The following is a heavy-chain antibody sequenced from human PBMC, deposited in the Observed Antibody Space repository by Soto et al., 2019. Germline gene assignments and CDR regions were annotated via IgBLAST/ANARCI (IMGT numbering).Heavy chain of an antibody. V-gene: IGHV5-51*01. CDR2: IYPSDSDT. D-gene: IGHD4-17*01. Sequence: GGVRQPPGKGLEWMGMIYPSDSDTRYSPSFQGQVTISADQSINTAYLQWDSLKASDTAIYYCARPANTVADHFDLWGQGTPVTVSS. CDR3: ARPANTVADHFDL. J-gene: IGHJ4*02.